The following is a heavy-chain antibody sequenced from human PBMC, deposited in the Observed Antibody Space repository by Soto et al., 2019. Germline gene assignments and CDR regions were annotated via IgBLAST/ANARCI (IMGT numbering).Heavy chain of an antibody. CDR1: GFTFSSYA. J-gene: IGHJ4*02. Sequence: GGSLSLSCAASGFTFSSYAMHWVRQAPGKGLERVAVISYDGSNKYYADSVKGRFTISRDNSKNTLYLQMNSLRAEDTAVYYCARTGDYVWGSYRYPHFDYWGQGTLVTVSS. CDR2: ISYDGSNK. V-gene: IGHV3-30-3*01. D-gene: IGHD3-16*02. CDR3: ARTGDYVWGSYRYPHFDY.